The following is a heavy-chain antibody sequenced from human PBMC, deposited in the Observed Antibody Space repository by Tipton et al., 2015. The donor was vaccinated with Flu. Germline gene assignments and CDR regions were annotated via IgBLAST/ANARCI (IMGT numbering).Heavy chain of an antibody. CDR1: GGSISSYY. CDR3: ARENTSYYPSGMDV. CDR2: IYYSGST. D-gene: IGHD1-26*01. Sequence: LRLSCTVSGGSISSYYWSWIRQHPGKGLEWIGYIYYSGSTYYNPSLKSRVTISVDTSKNQFSLKLSSVTAADTAVYYCARENTSYYPSGMDVWGQGTTVTVSS. V-gene: IGHV4-31*03. J-gene: IGHJ6*02.